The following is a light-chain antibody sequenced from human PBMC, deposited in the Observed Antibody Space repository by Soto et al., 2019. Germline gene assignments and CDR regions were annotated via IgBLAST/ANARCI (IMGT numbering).Light chain of an antibody. CDR3: QQFSSYPLT. Sequence: DIQMTQSPSTLSASVGDRVTITCRASQSISSWLAWYQQKLGRAPRLLIYDASSLESGVPSRFSGSGYGTEFTLTISSLQPEDFAVYYCQQFSSYPLTFGGGTKVDI. CDR1: QSISSW. CDR2: DAS. J-gene: IGKJ4*01. V-gene: IGKV1-5*01.